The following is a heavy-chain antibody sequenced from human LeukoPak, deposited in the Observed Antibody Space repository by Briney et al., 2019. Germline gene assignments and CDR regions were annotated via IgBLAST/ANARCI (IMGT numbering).Heavy chain of an antibody. V-gene: IGHV3-48*01. CDR3: ARATQPGFDP. D-gene: IGHD2-15*01. CDR1: GLTFSTYS. J-gene: IGHJ5*02. Sequence: GGHLRLSCGASGLTFSTYSMNWVRQAPGKGLEWVSYISSDSGARYYADSVKGRFTISRDNAKNSLYLQMNSLRAEDTAVYYCARATQPGFDPWGQGTLVTVSS. CDR2: ISSDSGAR.